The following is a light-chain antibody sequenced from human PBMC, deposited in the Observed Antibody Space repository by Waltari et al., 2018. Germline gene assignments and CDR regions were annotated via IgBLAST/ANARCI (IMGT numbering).Light chain of an antibody. CDR2: SYN. J-gene: IGLJ2*01. CDR3: QSYDGSLSASI. V-gene: IGLV1-40*01. CDR1: SPTLGAGYD. Sequence: QSVLTQPPSMSGAPGQRVTISCTGSSPTLGAGYDVHWYQPLPGTAPKLLIYSYNTRPSGVPDRFAGSKSGTSASLAIAVLQAEDEADYYCQSYDGSLSASIFGGGTKLTVL.